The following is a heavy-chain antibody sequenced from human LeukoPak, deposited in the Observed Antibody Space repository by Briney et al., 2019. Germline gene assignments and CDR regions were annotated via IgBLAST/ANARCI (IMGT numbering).Heavy chain of an antibody. D-gene: IGHD6-13*01. CDR1: GGSTSSYY. CDR2: IYYSGST. CDR3: ARDQLQLGWFDP. J-gene: IGHJ5*02. V-gene: IGHV4-59*01. Sequence: SETLSLTCTVSGGSTSSYYWSWIRQPPGKGLEWIGYIYYSGSTNYNPSLKSRVTISVDTSKNQFSPKLSSVTAADTAVYYCARDQLQLGWFDPWGQGTLVTVSS.